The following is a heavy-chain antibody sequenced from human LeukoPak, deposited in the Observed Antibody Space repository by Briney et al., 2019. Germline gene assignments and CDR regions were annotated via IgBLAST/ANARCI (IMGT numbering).Heavy chain of an antibody. CDR2: IYYSGST. Sequence: SETLSLTCTVSGGSISSYYWSWIRQPPGKGLEWIGYIYYSGSTNYNPSLKSRVTISVDTSKNQFSLKLSSVTAADTAVYYCARDPGYCSSTSCYDNSGYDLWDQGTLVTVSS. J-gene: IGHJ4*02. CDR3: ARDPGYCSSTSCYDNSGYDL. CDR1: GGSISSYY. D-gene: IGHD2-2*01. V-gene: IGHV4-59*01.